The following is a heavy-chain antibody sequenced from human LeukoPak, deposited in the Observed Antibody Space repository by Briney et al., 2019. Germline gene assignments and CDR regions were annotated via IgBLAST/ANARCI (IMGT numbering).Heavy chain of an antibody. CDR1: FGSISSSSYY. V-gene: IGHV4-39*01. CDR3: ARHGYSSSWYQNFDY. CDR2: IYYSGST. D-gene: IGHD6-13*01. Sequence: SETLSLTCTVSFGSISSSSYYWGWIRQPPGKGLEWIGSIYYSGSTYYNPSLKSRVTISVDTSKNQFSLKLSSVTAADTAVYYCARHGYSSSWYQNFDYWGQGTLVTVSS. J-gene: IGHJ4*02.